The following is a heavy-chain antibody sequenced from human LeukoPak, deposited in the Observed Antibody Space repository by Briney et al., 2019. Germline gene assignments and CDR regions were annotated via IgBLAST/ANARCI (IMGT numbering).Heavy chain of an antibody. D-gene: IGHD6-6*01. V-gene: IGHV3-23*01. CDR2: ICGSGGST. CDR1: GFPFTSYA. J-gene: IGHJ4*02. Sequence: GGSQRLSCAPSGFPFTSYAMSCVRQAPGKGLEWVSVICGSGGSTYYADSVRGRYTMSRDNPKNTLYPEMNSLRAEHTAVYYCAKGGYMGQLVRTLLFDYWGQGILVAVSS. CDR3: AKGGYMGQLVRTLLFDY.